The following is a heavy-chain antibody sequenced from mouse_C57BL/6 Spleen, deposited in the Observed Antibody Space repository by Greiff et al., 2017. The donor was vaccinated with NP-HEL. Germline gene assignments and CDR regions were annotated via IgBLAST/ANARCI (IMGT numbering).Heavy chain of an antibody. Sequence: QAQLKESGPELVKPGASVKISCKASGYAFSSPWMNWVKQRPGKGLEWIGRIYPGDGDTNYNGKFKGKATLTADKSSSTAYMQLSSLTSEDSAVYFCARGRGYGGNYFFDYWGQGTTLTVSS. D-gene: IGHD1-1*02. J-gene: IGHJ2*01. CDR3: ARGRGYGGNYFFDY. CDR1: GYAFSSPW. V-gene: IGHV1-82*01. CDR2: IYPGDGDT.